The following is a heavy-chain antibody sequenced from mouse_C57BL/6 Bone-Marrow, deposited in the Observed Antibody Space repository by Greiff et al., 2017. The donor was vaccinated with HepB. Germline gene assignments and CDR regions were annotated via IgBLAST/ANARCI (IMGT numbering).Heavy chain of an antibody. V-gene: IGHV10-1*01. D-gene: IGHD2-4*01. CDR1: GFSFNTYA. CDR2: IRSKSNNYAT. Sequence: EVKVEESGGGLVQPKGSLKLSCAASGFSFNTYAMNWVRQAPGKGLEWVARIRSKSNNYATYYADSVKDRFTISRDDSESMLYLQMNNLKTEDTAMYYCVRQLGGLRTWFAYWGQGTLVTVSA. J-gene: IGHJ3*01. CDR3: VRQLGGLRTWFAY.